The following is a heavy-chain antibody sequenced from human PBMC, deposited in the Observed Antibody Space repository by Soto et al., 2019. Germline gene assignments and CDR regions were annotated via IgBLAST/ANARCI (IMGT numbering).Heavy chain of an antibody. CDR2: IYWDDDK. V-gene: IGHV2-5*02. Sequence: QITLKESGPALVKPTETLTLTCTFSGFSLSTSAVGVGWIRQPPGKALEWLAVIYWDDDKTYSPSLNNRLTITKDTSKDQVVLVMTNLDPVDTATYYCARREGYCVGTKCQMRAFDFGGQWTMVTVSS. CDR3: ARREGYCVGTKCQMRAFDF. J-gene: IGHJ3*01. CDR1: GFSLSTSAVG. D-gene: IGHD2-21*01.